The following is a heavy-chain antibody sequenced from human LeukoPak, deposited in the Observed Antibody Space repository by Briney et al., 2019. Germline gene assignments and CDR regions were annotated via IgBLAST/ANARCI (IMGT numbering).Heavy chain of an antibody. Sequence: ASVKVSCKASGYTFTGYYMHWVRQAPGQGLEWMGWINPNSGGTNYAQKFQGRVTMTRDTSTSTVYMELSSLRSEDTAVYYCARDLYDSSGYYFDYWGQGTLVTVSS. J-gene: IGHJ4*02. CDR3: ARDLYDSSGYYFDY. D-gene: IGHD3-22*01. CDR2: INPNSGGT. V-gene: IGHV1-2*02. CDR1: GYTFTGYY.